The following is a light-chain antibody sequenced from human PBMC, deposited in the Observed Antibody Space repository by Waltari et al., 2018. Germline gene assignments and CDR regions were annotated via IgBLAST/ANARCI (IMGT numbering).Light chain of an antibody. CDR1: SLRRYY. V-gene: IGLV3-19*01. Sequence: SSELTQDPAVSVAMGQTVRITCHGDSLRRYYASWYQQRPGQAPILVMYDKNNRPSGVPDRFSGSTSDNTASLTITGAQAEDEASYYCHSRDASGVGGSFGGGTKLTVL. J-gene: IGLJ2*01. CDR3: HSRDASGVGGS. CDR2: DKN.